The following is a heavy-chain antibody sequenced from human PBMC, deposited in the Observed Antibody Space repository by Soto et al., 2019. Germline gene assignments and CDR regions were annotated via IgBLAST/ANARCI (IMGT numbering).Heavy chain of an antibody. Sequence: GGSLRLSCAASGFTFSSYSMNWVRQAPGKGLEWVSSISSSSSYIYYADSVKGRFTISRDNAKNSLYLQMNSLRAEDTAVYYCARGINLGYYYYYMDVWGKGTTVTVSS. V-gene: IGHV3-21*01. CDR2: ISSSSSYI. CDR3: ARGINLGYYYYYMDV. D-gene: IGHD3-16*01. CDR1: GFTFSSYS. J-gene: IGHJ6*03.